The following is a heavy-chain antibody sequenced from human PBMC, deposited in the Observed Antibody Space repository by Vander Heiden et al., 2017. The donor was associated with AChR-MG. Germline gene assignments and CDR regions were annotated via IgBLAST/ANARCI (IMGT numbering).Heavy chain of an antibody. J-gene: IGHJ4*02. Sequence: DVQLVESGGGLVQPGRSLSLSCAASGLTFGDYVMHWVRQVPGKGLEWVSGISWNGGTLAYADSVKGRFTISRDNTKDSLYLQMNSLGPEDTAFYYCVKEGDIPSWGQGSLVTVSS. CDR1: GLTFGDYV. D-gene: IGHD3-9*01. CDR2: ISWNGGTL. V-gene: IGHV3-9*01. CDR3: VKEGDIPS.